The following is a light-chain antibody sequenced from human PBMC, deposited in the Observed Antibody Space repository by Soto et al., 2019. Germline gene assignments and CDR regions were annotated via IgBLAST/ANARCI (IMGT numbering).Light chain of an antibody. CDR1: QSISSD. CDR3: QQYGSSPYT. V-gene: IGKV3-15*01. J-gene: IGKJ2*01. CDR2: GAS. Sequence: EIVMTQSPSTLSVSPAERATLSCRASQSISSDVAWYQQKPGQAPRLLIYGASTTATGIPARFSGTGSGTDFTLTISRLEPEDFAVYYCQQYGSSPYTFGLGTKVDI.